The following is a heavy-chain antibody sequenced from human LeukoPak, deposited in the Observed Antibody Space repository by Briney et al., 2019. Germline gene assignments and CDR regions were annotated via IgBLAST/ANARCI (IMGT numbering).Heavy chain of an antibody. V-gene: IGHV1-69*04. CDR1: GGTFSSYA. J-gene: IGHJ4*02. CDR2: IIPILGIA. D-gene: IGHD1-1*01. Sequence: ASVKVSCKASGGTFSSYAISWVRQAPGQGLEWMGRIIPILGIANYAQKFQGRVTITADKSTSTAYMELSSLRSEDTAVYYCARSPRTGFDAGEFDYWGQGTLVTVSS. CDR3: ARSPRTGFDAGEFDY.